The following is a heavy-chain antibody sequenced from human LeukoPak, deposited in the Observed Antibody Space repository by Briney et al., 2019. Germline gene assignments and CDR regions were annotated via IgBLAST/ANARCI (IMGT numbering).Heavy chain of an antibody. V-gene: IGHV3-23*01. Sequence: GGSLRLSCTASGFTFSSYTMSWVRQAPGKGLKWVSTITTGGPNTYYADSVKGRFTVSRDDSKNTLYLQMNSLRAEDTAVYYCARGRYSSRSGGYYFDIWGQGTLVTVSS. D-gene: IGHD2-2*01. CDR2: ITTGGPNT. J-gene: IGHJ4*02. CDR3: ARGRYSSRSGGYYFDI. CDR1: GFTFSSYT.